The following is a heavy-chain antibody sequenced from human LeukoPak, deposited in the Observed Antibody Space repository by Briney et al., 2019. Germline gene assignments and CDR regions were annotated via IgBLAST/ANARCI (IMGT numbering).Heavy chain of an antibody. J-gene: IGHJ4*02. D-gene: IGHD3-16*01. CDR3: AKDLGPLGVKHYYFDY. CDR2: ISGSGGST. V-gene: IGHV3-23*01. Sequence: PGGSLRLSCAASGFTFSSYAMSWVRQAPGKGLEWVSAISGSGGSTYYADSVKGRFTISRDNSKNTLYLQMNSLRAEDTAVYYCAKDLGPLGVKHYYFDYWGQGTLVIVSS. CDR1: GFTFSSYA.